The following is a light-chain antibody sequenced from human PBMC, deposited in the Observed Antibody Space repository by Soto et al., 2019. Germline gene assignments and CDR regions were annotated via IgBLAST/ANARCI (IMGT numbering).Light chain of an antibody. V-gene: IGLV1-51*01. CDR3: RTWDSSLSNWV. J-gene: IGLJ3*02. CDR1: SSNVANKD. CDR2: DDN. Sequence: QSVLTQPPSVSAAPGQTVTISCSGSSSNVANKDVSWYQQFPGAAPKLLIYDDNKRPSAIPDRFSGSKSGPSATLGITGLQTADEGDYYSRTWDSSLSNWVFGGGTKLTVL.